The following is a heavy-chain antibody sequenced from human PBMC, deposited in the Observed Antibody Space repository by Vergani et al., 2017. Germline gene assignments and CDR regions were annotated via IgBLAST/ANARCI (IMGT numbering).Heavy chain of an antibody. J-gene: IGHJ5*02. CDR1: GGTFSSYA. CDR2: IIPIFGTA. D-gene: IGHD2-21*01. V-gene: IGHV1-69*01. CDR3: ARESAYCGGDCYSRGWFDP. Sequence: QVQLVQSGAEVKKPGSSVKVSCKASGGTFSSYAISWVRQAPGQGLEWMGGIIPIFGTANYAQKFQGRVTITADESTSTAYMELSSLRSEDTAVYYCARESAYCGGDCYSRGWFDPWGQGTLVTVSS.